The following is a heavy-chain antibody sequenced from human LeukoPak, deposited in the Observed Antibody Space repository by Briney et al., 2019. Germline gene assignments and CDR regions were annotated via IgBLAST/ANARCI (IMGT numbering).Heavy chain of an antibody. D-gene: IGHD5-18*01. Sequence: SSETLSLTCTVSGGSISSSSYYWGWIRQPPGKGPEWIGSIDYSVSTYYNPSLKSRFTISVDTSKNQFSLKLSSVTAADTAVYYCARHTLGYSYGRYFDYWGQGTLVTVSS. CDR1: GGSISSSSYY. V-gene: IGHV4-39*01. CDR3: ARHTLGYSYGRYFDY. J-gene: IGHJ4*02. CDR2: IDYSVST.